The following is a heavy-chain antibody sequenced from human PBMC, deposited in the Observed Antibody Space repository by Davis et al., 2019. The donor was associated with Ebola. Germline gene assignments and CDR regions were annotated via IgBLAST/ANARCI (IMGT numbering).Heavy chain of an antibody. CDR2: IYYSGSS. D-gene: IGHD3-22*01. Sequence: MPSETLSLTCTVSGGSISSSSYYWGWIRQPPGKGLEWIGSIYYSGSSHYNPSLKSRVTISVDTSKNQFSLKLSSVTAADTAVYYCARGGAYYYDSSGSRNDYWGQGTLVTVSS. CDR1: GGSISSSSYY. V-gene: IGHV4-39*07. CDR3: ARGGAYYYDSSGSRNDY. J-gene: IGHJ4*02.